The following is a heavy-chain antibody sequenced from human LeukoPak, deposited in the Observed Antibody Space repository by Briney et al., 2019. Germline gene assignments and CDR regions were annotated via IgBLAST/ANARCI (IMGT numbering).Heavy chain of an antibody. V-gene: IGHV4-34*01. CDR3: ARGSLRRSVDY. Sequence: PGGSLRLSCAASGFIFTTYAMIWVRQPPGKGLEWIGEINHSGSTNYNPSLKSRVTISVDTSKNQFSLKLSSVTAADTAVYYCARGSLRRSVDYWGQGTLVTVSS. CDR2: INHSGST. CDR1: GFIFTTYA. D-gene: IGHD6-25*01. J-gene: IGHJ4*02.